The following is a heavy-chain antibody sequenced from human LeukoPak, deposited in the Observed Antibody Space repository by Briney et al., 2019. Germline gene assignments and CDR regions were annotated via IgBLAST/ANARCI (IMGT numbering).Heavy chain of an antibody. Sequence: PSDTLSLTCDVYGGSFSGYYWRWIRQPPGKGLEWMGEINHSGSTNYNPSLKSRVTISVDTSKNQFSLKLSSVTAADTAVYYCASGGGQQLVLGNWFDPWGQGTLVTVSS. CDR1: GGSFSGYY. V-gene: IGHV4-34*01. CDR3: ASGGGQQLVLGNWFDP. J-gene: IGHJ5*02. CDR2: INHSGST. D-gene: IGHD6-13*01.